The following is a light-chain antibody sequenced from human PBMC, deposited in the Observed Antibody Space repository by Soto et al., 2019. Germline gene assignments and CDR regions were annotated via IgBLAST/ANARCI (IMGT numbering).Light chain of an antibody. CDR1: QSISTL. CDR2: ETS. CDR3: QQFYSYSWT. V-gene: IGKV1-5*03. J-gene: IGKJ1*01. Sequence: DIQMTQSPSTLSASVGDRVTITCRASQSISTLLAWYQQKPGKAPKLQIYETSSLESGVPSRFSGCGSGTECTLTISSLQPDDFAPYYCQQFYSYSWTFGQGTKVQIK.